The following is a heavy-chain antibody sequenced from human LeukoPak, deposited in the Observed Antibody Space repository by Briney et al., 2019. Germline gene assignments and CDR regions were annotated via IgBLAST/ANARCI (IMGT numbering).Heavy chain of an antibody. CDR1: GGSISSYY. J-gene: IGHJ5*02. CDR3: AGGPIVVVPAYWFGP. CDR2: IYYSGST. V-gene: IGHV4-59*01. Sequence: SETLSLTCTVSGGSISSYYWSWIRQPPGKGLEWIGYIYYSGSTNYNPSLKSRVTISVDTSKNQFSLKLSSVTAADTAVYYCAGGPIVVVPAYWFGPWGQGTLVTVSS. D-gene: IGHD2-2*01.